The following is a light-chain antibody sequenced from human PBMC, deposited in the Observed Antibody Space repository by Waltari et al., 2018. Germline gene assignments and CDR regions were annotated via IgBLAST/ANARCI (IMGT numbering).Light chain of an antibody. Sequence: QSVLTQSPSASGTPGQRVTISCSGSASNIGGNLVNWYQQFPGKAPKLLIYRSDLRPSGVPDRFSGSKSGTSASLAISGLQSEDEADYFCASWDDSLNGHWVFGGGTKVTVL. CDR3: ASWDDSLNGHWV. CDR1: ASNIGGNL. V-gene: IGLV1-44*01. CDR2: RSD. J-gene: IGLJ3*02.